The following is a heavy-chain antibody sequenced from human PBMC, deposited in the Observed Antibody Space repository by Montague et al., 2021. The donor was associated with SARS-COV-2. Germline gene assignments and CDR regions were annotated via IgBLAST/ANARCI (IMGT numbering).Heavy chain of an antibody. D-gene: IGHD2-21*01. CDR1: GGSLSSGLFY. Sequence: SETLSLTCTVSGGSLSSGLFYWGWIRQPPGKGLEWIGSIHNGGNTTNDPSLKSRATLSADSSTNQLSLRLDSLTAADTAVDYCARHLAYCAGDCYPDYFDYWGLGTLVTVSS. CDR2: IHNGGNT. V-gene: IGHV4-39*01. CDR3: ARHLAYCAGDCYPDYFDY. J-gene: IGHJ4*02.